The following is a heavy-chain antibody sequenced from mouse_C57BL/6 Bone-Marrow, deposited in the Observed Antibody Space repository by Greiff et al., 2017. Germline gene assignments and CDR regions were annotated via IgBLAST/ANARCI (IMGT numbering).Heavy chain of an antibody. CDR1: GYTFTSYW. Sequence: QVQLQQPGAELVRPGTSVKLSCKASGYTFTSYWMHWVKQRPGQGLEWIGVIDPSDSYTNYNQKFKGKATLTVDTSSSTAYMQLSSLTSEDSAVYYCARYPNTTVPDYWGQGTTLTVSS. CDR3: ARYPNTTVPDY. CDR2: IDPSDSYT. V-gene: IGHV1-59*01. J-gene: IGHJ2*01. D-gene: IGHD1-1*01.